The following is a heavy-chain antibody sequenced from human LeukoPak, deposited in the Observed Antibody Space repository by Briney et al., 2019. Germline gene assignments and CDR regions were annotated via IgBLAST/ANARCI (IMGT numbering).Heavy chain of an antibody. CDR2: ISSSGSTI. J-gene: IGHJ4*02. D-gene: IGHD2-2*01. CDR1: GFTFTSYE. V-gene: IGHV3-48*03. Sequence: PGGSLRLSCAASGFTFTSYEMNWDRQAPGKGLEWVSYISSSGSTIYYADSVKGRFTISRDNAKNSLYLQMNSLRAEDTAVYYCARRYCSSTSCTLDYWGQGTLVTVSS. CDR3: ARRYCSSTSCTLDY.